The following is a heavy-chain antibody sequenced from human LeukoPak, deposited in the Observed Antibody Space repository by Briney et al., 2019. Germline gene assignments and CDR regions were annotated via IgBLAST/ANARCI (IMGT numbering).Heavy chain of an antibody. Sequence: GGSLRLSCAASGFTFDDYGMSWVRQAPGKGLEWVSGINWNGGSTGYADSVKGRFTISRDNAKNSLYLQMNSLKTEDTAVYYCTRGPGYSSGWYATLWGQGTLVTVSS. CDR2: INWNGGST. CDR3: TRGPGYSSGWYATL. V-gene: IGHV3-20*04. D-gene: IGHD6-19*01. J-gene: IGHJ4*02. CDR1: GFTFDDYG.